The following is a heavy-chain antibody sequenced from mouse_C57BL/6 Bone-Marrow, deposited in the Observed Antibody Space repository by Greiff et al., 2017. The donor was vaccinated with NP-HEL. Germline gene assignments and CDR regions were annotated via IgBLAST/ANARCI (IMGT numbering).Heavy chain of an antibody. CDR3: TGLTSSFDY. CDR2: IDPENGDT. CDR1: GFNIKDDY. D-gene: IGHD3-3*01. Sequence: VQLKQSGAELVRPGASVKLSCTASGFNIKDDYMHWVKQRPEQGLEWIGCIDPENGDTEYASKFQGKATITADTSSNTAYLQLSSLTSEDTAVYYCTGLTSSFDYWGQGTTLTVSS. V-gene: IGHV14-4*01. J-gene: IGHJ2*01.